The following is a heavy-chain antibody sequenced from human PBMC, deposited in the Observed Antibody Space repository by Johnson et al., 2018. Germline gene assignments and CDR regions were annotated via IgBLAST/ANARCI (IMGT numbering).Heavy chain of an antibody. V-gene: IGHV4-59*01. Sequence: QVQLQESGPGLVKPSEPLSLTCTVSGDSISGNYWTWIRQPPGKGLEWIGYIYYRRSSNYNLSLQSRVTISVDTSKNQLSLTLSSVIASDTAVYYCARVFSYDSKPSDAFDIWGQGTMVTVSS. D-gene: IGHD2-8*01. CDR1: GDSISGNY. J-gene: IGHJ3*02. CDR3: ARVFSYDSKPSDAFDI. CDR2: IYYRRSS.